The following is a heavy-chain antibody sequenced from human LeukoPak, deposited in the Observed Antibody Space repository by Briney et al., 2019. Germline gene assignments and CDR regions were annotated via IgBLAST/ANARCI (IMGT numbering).Heavy chain of an antibody. D-gene: IGHD5-18*01. J-gene: IGHJ1*01. Sequence: PSETLSLTCAVYGGSFSGYYWSWIRQPPGKGLVWIGEINHSGSTNYNPSLKSRVTISVDTSKNQFSPKLSSVTAADTALYSCPRDRYSNGNLLHWGQGTLLTVSS. V-gene: IGHV4-34*01. CDR2: INHSGST. CDR3: PRDRYSNGNLLH. CDR1: GGSFSGYY.